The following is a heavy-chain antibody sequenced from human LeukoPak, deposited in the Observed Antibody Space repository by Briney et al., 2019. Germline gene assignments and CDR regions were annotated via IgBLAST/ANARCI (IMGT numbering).Heavy chain of an antibody. CDR1: GYTFTSYY. J-gene: IGHJ6*03. D-gene: IGHD2-2*02. CDR2: INPSGGST. V-gene: IGHV1-46*01. CDR3: ARDFGGYQLLYPTRRYYMDV. Sequence: ASVKVSCKASGYTFTSYYMHWVRQAPGQGLEWMGIINPSGGSTSYAQKFQGRVTMTRDTSTSTVYMELSSLRSEDTAVYYCARDFGGYQLLYPTRRYYMDVWGKGTTVTVSS.